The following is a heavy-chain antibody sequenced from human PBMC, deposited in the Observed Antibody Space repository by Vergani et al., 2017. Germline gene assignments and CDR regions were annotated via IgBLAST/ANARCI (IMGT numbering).Heavy chain of an antibody. J-gene: IGHJ5*02. V-gene: IGHV4-30-2*01. CDR3: ARLYSSVVIGGFDP. CDR1: GGSISSGGYS. Sequence: QLQLQESGSGLVKPSQTLSFTCAVSGGSISSGGYSWSWIRQPPGKGLEWIGYIYHSGSTYYNPSLKSRVTISVDRSKNQFSLKPSSVTAADTAVYYCARLYSSVVIGGFDPWGQGTLVTVSS. CDR2: IYHSGST. D-gene: IGHD3-22*01.